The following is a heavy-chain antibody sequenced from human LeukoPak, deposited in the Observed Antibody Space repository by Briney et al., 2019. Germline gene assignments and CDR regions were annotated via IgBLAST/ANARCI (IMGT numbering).Heavy chain of an antibody. D-gene: IGHD4-17*01. CDR1: GFIFSSYA. CDR3: ARGAVTRDFDF. Sequence: GGSLRLSCAASGFIFSSYAMSWVRQAPGKGLEWVSAISGSGGTTYYADSVKGRFTISRDNSKNTLYLQMDSLRVEDTATYFCARGAVTRDFDFWGQGVLVIVSS. V-gene: IGHV3-23*01. CDR2: ISGSGGTT. J-gene: IGHJ4*02.